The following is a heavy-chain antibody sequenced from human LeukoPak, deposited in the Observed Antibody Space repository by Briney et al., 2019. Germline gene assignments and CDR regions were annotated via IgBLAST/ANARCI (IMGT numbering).Heavy chain of an antibody. D-gene: IGHD1-26*01. CDR3: AKDLRWELLADYWFDP. V-gene: IGHV3-30-3*01. J-gene: IGHJ5*02. Sequence: PGGSLRLSCAASGFTFSNYVMHWVRQTPGKGLEWVAILSSDGVNKRYADSVQGRFTISRDNSKNTLYLQMNSLRAEDTAVYYCAKDLRWELLADYWFDPWGQGTLVTVSS. CDR2: LSSDGVNK. CDR1: GFTFSNYV.